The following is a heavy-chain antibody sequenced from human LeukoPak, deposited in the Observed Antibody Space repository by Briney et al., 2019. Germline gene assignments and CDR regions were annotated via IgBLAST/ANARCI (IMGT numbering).Heavy chain of an antibody. V-gene: IGHV3-11*01. D-gene: IGHD3-22*01. CDR2: ISSSGSTI. Sequence: GGSLRLSCVASGFTFSDYYMSWIRQAPGKGLEWVSYISSSGSTIYYADSVKGRFTISRDNAKNSLYLQMNSLRAEDTAVYYCARERKYYYDSSGIFDYWGQGTLVTVSS. CDR1: GFTFSDYY. CDR3: ARERKYYYDSSGIFDY. J-gene: IGHJ4*02.